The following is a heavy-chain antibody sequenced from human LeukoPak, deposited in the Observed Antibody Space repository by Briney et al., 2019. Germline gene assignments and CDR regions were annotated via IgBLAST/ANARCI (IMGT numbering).Heavy chain of an antibody. CDR3: ARDQGIAVAGAFDI. V-gene: IGHV3-21*01. Sequence: PGGSLRLSCAASGFTFSSYSMNWVRQAPGKGLEWVSSISSSSSYIYYADSVKGRFTISRDNAKNSLYLQMNSLRAEDTAVYYCARDQGIAVAGAFDIWGQGTMVTVSS. CDR2: ISSSSSYI. D-gene: IGHD6-19*01. J-gene: IGHJ3*02. CDR1: GFTFSSYS.